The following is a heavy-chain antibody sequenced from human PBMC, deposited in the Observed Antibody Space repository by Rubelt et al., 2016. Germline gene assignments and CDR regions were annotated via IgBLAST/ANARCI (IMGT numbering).Heavy chain of an antibody. CDR2: IYFSGST. D-gene: IGHD6-19*01. Sequence: QLQLQESGPGLVKPSETLSLTCTVSGGSISSSSYYWGWIRQPPGKGLEWIGSIYFSGSTYYNPSLKRRVIISVDTSKNQFSLKLSSVTAADTAVYYCARDRAVARFDYWGQGTLVTVSS. CDR1: GGSISSSSYY. V-gene: IGHV4-39*07. CDR3: ARDRAVARFDY. J-gene: IGHJ4*02.